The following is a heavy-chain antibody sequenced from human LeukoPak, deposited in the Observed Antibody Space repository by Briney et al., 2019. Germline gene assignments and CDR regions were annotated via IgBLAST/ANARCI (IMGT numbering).Heavy chain of an antibody. J-gene: IGHJ4*02. CDR3: ARGTMTTVTYYFDY. Sequence: SETLSLPCAVSSDSISSSAYYWAWIRQPPGKGLEWIGEINHSGSTNYNPSLKSRVTISVDTSKNQFSLKLSSVTAADTAVYYCARGTMTTVTYYFDYWGQGTLVTVSS. CDR2: INHSGST. V-gene: IGHV4-39*07. D-gene: IGHD4-17*01. CDR1: SDSISSSAYY.